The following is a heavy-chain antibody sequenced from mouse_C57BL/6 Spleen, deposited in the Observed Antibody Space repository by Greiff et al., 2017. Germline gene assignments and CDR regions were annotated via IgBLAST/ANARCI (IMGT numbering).Heavy chain of an antibody. CDR2: IYPSGSET. J-gene: IGHJ2*01. CDR1: GYTFTSYW. Sequence: PLPPPLPYLLRPGSSLKLSCKASGYTFTSYWMDWVKQSPGQGLEWIGNIYPSGSETHYNQKFKDKGTVTVDKSSSTAYMQLSSLTSEDSAVYYYARGDYYGSSGYFDYWGQGTTLTVSS. CDR3: ARGDYYGSSGYFDY. D-gene: IGHD1-1*01. V-gene: IGHV1-61*01.